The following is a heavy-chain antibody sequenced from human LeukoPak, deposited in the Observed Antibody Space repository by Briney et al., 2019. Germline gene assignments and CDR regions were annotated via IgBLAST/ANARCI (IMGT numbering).Heavy chain of an antibody. J-gene: IGHJ4*02. CDR3: AKVLGGLWPGIDY. D-gene: IGHD2-15*01. V-gene: IGHV3-74*01. CDR1: GFTLGGYW. CDR2: INSDGSST. Sequence: GGSLRLSCAASGFTLGGYWMHWLRQAPGKGPVWVSRINSDGSSTRYADSVTGRFTISRDNAKNTVYLQMNSLRAEDTAVYYCAKVLGGLWPGIDYWGQGTVVTVSS.